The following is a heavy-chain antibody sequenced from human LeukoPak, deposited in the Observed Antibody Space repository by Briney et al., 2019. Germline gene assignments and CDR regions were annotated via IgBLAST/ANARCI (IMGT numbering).Heavy chain of an antibody. CDR3: ARFYLPSTRISC. V-gene: IGHV4-38-2*02. CDR1: GYSISSGYY. CDR2: IYNSGRT. J-gene: IGHJ4*02. Sequence: SETLSLTCTVSGYSISSGYYWCCIRQPPGKRLECICSIYNSGRTFYNPSLKGRVTISIDTSKNQFSLKLTCVTAADTAVYYCARFYLPSTRISCWEQRTLVTV. D-gene: IGHD5/OR15-5a*01.